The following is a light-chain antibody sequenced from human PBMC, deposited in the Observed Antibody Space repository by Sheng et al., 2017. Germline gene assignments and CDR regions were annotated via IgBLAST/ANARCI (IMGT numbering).Light chain of an antibody. J-gene: IGKJ4*01. V-gene: IGKV1D-12*01. CDR1: QGVSSW. CDR2: AAS. CDR3: QQANSFPLT. Sequence: DIQMTQSPSSLSASVGDRVTITCRASQGVSSWVAWYQQKPGKAPNLLIYAASSLQSGVPSRFSGTGSGTDFTLTISSLQPEDFATYYCQQANSFPLTFGGGTKVEIK.